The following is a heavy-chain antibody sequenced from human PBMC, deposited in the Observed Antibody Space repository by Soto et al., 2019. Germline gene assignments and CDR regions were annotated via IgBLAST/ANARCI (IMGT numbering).Heavy chain of an antibody. CDR3: ARGGDTSTWYELDY. J-gene: IGHJ4*02. CDR2: MNPATGNT. V-gene: IGHV1-8*01. Sequence: ASVKVSCKASGYTFTSFDINWVRQAPGQGLEWMGWMNPATGNTGYAQKFQGRVTMTRNTSINTAYMELSSLRSEDTAVYFCARGGDTSTWYELDYRGQGALVTVSS. CDR1: GYTFTSFD. D-gene: IGHD6-13*01.